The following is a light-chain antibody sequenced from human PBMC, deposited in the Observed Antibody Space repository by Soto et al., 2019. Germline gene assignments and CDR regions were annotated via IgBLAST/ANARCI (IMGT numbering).Light chain of an antibody. CDR2: GAS. CDR1: QIVSSSH. Sequence: EVVLTQSPVTLSLSPGEIATLSCSASQIVSSSHLAWYQQKPGQAPRLLMYGASSRATGIPDRFSGGGSGADFTLTISRLEPEDFGVYYCQKYHNSILMFGQGTKVDIK. J-gene: IGKJ1*01. V-gene: IGKV3-20*01. CDR3: QKYHNSILM.